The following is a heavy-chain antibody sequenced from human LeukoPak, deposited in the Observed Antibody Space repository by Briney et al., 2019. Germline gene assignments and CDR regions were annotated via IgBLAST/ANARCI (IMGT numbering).Heavy chain of an antibody. CDR1: GYTFTGYY. Sequence: ASVKASCKASGYTFTGYYMHWVRQAPGQGLEWMGWINPNSGGTNYAQKFQGRVTMTRDTSISTAYMELSRLRSDDTAVYYCARDQWGLLPLDYWGQGTLVTVSS. J-gene: IGHJ4*02. CDR2: INPNSGGT. CDR3: ARDQWGLLPLDY. V-gene: IGHV1-2*02. D-gene: IGHD1-26*01.